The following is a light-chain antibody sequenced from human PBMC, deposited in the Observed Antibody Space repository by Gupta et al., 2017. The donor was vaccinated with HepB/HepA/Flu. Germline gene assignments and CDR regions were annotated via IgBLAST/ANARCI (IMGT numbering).Light chain of an antibody. CDR3: CSYAGSSTRV. V-gene: IGLV2-23*02. J-gene: IGLJ3*02. CDR1: SIAVGRSSL. CDR2: EVS. Sequence: QSALTQPASVSLSPGPPIPISCTVPSIAVGRSSLVSWYQQHPGNAPKLMIYEVSKRPSGVSYRFSGSKTGNTASLTITGRQEADEADYYCCSYAGSSTRVFGGGTKLTVL.